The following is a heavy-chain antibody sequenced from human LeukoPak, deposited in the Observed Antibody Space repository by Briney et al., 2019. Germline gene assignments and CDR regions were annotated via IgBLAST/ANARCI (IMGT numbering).Heavy chain of an antibody. J-gene: IGHJ4*02. Sequence: ASVKVSCKASGYTFTSYTMSWVRQAPGQGLEWMGWINTNTGNPTYAQGFTGRFVFSLDTSDGTAYLQISSLKAEDTAVYYCARRRYSSSSGAYYFDYWGQGTLVTVSS. CDR2: INTNTGNP. V-gene: IGHV7-4-1*02. CDR3: ARRRYSSSSGAYYFDY. D-gene: IGHD6-6*01. CDR1: GYTFTSYT.